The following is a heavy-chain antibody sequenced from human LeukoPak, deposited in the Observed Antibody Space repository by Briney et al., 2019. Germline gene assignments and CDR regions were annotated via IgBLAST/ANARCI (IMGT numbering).Heavy chain of an antibody. J-gene: IGHJ4*02. V-gene: IGHV3-30-3*01. CDR2: ISYDGSNK. CDR1: GFTFSSYA. Sequence: GGSLRLSCAASGFTFSSYAMHWVRRAPGKGLEWVAVISYDGSNKYYADSVKGRFTISRDNSKNTLYLQMNSLRAEDTAVYYCTRDLKVWGQGTLVTVSS. CDR3: TRDLKV.